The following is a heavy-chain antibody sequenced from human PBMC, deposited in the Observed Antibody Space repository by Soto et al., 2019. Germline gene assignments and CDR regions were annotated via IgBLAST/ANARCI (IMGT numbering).Heavy chain of an antibody. Sequence: GASAKPSSEEPGVGIASCSLWWLQHSREKRLEWIGWIVVGSGNTNYAQKFQERVTITRDMSTSTAYMELSSLRSEDTAVYYCAADRQDGSSSSDYYYYYGMDVWGQGTTVTVSS. J-gene: IGHJ6*02. CDR3: AADRQDGSSSSDYYYYYGMDV. V-gene: IGHV1-58*01. CDR2: IVVGSGNT. CDR1: GVGIASCS. D-gene: IGHD6-13*01.